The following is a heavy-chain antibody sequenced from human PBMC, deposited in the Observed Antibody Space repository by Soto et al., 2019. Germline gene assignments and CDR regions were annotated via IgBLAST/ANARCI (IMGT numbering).Heavy chain of an antibody. Sequence: QVQLVESGGGVVQPGTSLRLSCVGSGFTFRSYVIHWVRQAPGKGLEWVALTSYDGSNNFYGDSVKGRFTISRHNSRNTVELQMDSLRFEDQALYYCARWGTTGGLDVWGQGTLVSVSS. V-gene: IGHV3-33*05. CDR2: TSYDGSNN. J-gene: IGHJ4*02. CDR1: GFTFRSYV. D-gene: IGHD3-16*01. CDR3: ARWGTTGGLDV.